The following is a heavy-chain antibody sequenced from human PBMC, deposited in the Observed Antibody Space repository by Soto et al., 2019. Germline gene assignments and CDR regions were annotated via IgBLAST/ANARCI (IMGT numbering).Heavy chain of an antibody. J-gene: IGHJ3*02. CDR1: GGSISSYY. Sequence: PSETLSLTCTVSGGSISSYYWSWIRQPPGKGLEWIGYIYYSGSTNYNPSLKSRVTISVDTSKNQFSLKLSSVTAADTAVYYCARDFNSGRLDIWGQGTMVTVSS. CDR2: IYYSGST. D-gene: IGHD1-26*01. CDR3: ARDFNSGRLDI. V-gene: IGHV4-59*01.